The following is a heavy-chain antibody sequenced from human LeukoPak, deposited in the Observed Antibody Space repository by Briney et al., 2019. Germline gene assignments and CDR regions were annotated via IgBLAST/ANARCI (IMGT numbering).Heavy chain of an antibody. V-gene: IGHV3-23*01. J-gene: IGHJ6*03. Sequence: GGSLRLSCAASGFTFSSYGMSWVRQAPGKGLEWVSAISGSGGSTYYADSVKGRFTISRDNSKNTLYLQMNSLRAEDTAVYYCAKYYSGVYDSSGYYPPYYYYMDVWGKGTTVTISS. CDR2: ISGSGGST. D-gene: IGHD3-22*01. CDR1: GFTFSSYG. CDR3: AKYYSGVYDSSGYYPPYYYYMDV.